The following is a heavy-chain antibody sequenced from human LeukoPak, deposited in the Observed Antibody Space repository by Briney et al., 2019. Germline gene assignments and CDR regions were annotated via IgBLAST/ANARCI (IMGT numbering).Heavy chain of an antibody. CDR2: IYYSGST. J-gene: IGHJ3*02. CDR1: GFTFSSYS. V-gene: IGHV4-59*08. Sequence: GSLRLSCAASGFTFSSYSMNWVRQAPGKGLECIGYIYYSGSTNYNPSLKSRVTISVDTSKNQFSLKLSSVTAADTAVYYCARGAGAFDIWGQGTMVTVSS. CDR3: ARGAGAFDI.